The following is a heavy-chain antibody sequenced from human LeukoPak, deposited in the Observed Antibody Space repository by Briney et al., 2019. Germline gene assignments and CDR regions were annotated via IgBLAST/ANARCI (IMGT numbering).Heavy chain of an antibody. D-gene: IGHD4-17*01. Sequence: PSETLSLTCAVSTDSFSSHYWTWIRQPPGKGLEWIGYISYIGSTNYNPSLKSRVTISIDTSKNQFSLRLSSVTAADTAMYYCARDVVTVTKGFDIWGQGTMVSVSS. J-gene: IGHJ3*02. CDR1: TDSFSSHY. CDR3: ARDVVTVTKGFDI. V-gene: IGHV4-59*11. CDR2: ISYIGST.